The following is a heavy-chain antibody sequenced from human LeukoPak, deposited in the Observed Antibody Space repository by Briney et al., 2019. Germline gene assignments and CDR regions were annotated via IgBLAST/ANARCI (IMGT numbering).Heavy chain of an antibody. J-gene: IGHJ3*02. Sequence: GESLKTSCKGSGYSFTSYWIGWVRQMPGKGLEWMGIIYPGDSDTRYSPSFQGQVTISADKSISTAYLQWSSLKASDTAMYYCARHPAYCGGDCYFDIWGQGTMVTVSS. CDR1: GYSFTSYW. D-gene: IGHD2-21*02. V-gene: IGHV5-51*01. CDR3: ARHPAYCGGDCYFDI. CDR2: IYPGDSDT.